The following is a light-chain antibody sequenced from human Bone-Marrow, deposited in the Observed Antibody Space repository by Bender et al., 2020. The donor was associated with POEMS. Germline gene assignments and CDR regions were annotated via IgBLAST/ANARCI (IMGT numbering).Light chain of an antibody. V-gene: IGLV2-23*02. CDR1: NTDLGPHSV. CDR3: SSYDATSTLFV. J-gene: IGLJ1*01. Sequence: SALTQPASVSESPGQSITVSCTGDNTDLGPHSVVSWYQQHPGRVPKLMIYEDTKRPSGVSDRFSASKSGSTASLTISGLQAEDEADYYCSSYDATSTLFVFGSGTKVSVL. CDR2: EDT.